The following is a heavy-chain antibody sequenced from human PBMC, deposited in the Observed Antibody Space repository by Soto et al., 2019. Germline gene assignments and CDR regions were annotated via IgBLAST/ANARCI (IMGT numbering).Heavy chain of an antibody. J-gene: IGHJ6*02. V-gene: IGHV1-18*01. CDR1: GYTFTSYG. Sequence: ASVKVSCKASGYTFTSYGISWVRQAPGQGLEWMGWISAYNGNTNYAQKLQGRVTMTTDTSTSTAYMELRSLRSDDTAVYYCARRSYDSSGYYYYYYYGMDVWGQGTTVTVSS. CDR2: ISAYNGNT. CDR3: ARRSYDSSGYYYYYYYGMDV. D-gene: IGHD3-22*01.